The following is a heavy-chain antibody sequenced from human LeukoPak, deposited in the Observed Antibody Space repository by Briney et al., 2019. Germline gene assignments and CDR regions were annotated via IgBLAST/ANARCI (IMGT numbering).Heavy chain of an antibody. CDR3: ARDVHSSSSVFDY. Sequence: GGSLRLSCAASGFTFSSYGMHWVRQAPGKGLEWVAVISYDGSNKYYADSVKGRFTISRDNAKNSLYLQMNSLRAEDTAVYYCARDVHSSSSVFDYWGQGTLVTVSS. V-gene: IGHV3-30*03. CDR1: GFTFSSYG. D-gene: IGHD6-6*01. J-gene: IGHJ4*02. CDR2: ISYDGSNK.